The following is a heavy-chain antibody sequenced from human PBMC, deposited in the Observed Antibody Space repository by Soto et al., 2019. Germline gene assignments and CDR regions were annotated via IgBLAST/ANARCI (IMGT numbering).Heavy chain of an antibody. CDR3: APGVTIFGVVMSPNNYGMDV. J-gene: IGHJ6*02. CDR2: ISGSGGST. Sequence: EVQLLESGGGLVQPGGSLRLSCAASGFTFSSYAMSWVRQAPGKGLEWVSAISGSGGSTYYADSVKGRFTISRDNSKNTLYLQMNSLRAEDTAVYYCAPGVTIFGVVMSPNNYGMDVWGQGTTVTVSS. CDR1: GFTFSSYA. D-gene: IGHD3-3*01. V-gene: IGHV3-23*01.